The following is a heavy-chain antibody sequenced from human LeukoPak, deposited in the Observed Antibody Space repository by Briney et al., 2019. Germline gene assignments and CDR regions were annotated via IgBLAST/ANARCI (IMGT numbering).Heavy chain of an antibody. CDR2: LYYSGST. CDR3: ARHGVAAAVDAWYFDL. CDR1: ADSIRSYY. D-gene: IGHD6-13*01. J-gene: IGHJ2*01. Sequence: SETLSLTCPVSADSIRSYYWSWIRQPPWKGLEWMGYLYYSGSTNYNPSLKSRVTISVDTSKNQFSLKLSSVTAADSAVYYWARHGVAAAVDAWYFDLWGRGTLVTVSS. V-gene: IGHV4-59*01.